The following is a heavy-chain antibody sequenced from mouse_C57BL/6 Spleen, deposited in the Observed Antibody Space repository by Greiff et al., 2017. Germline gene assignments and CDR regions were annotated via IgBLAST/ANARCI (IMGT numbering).Heavy chain of an antibody. V-gene: IGHV1-69*01. CDR2: IDPSDSYT. CDR1: GYTFTSYW. J-gene: IGHJ2*01. CDR3: ARGANWDY. D-gene: IGHD4-1*01. Sequence: QVQLKQPGAELVMPGASVKLSCKASGYTFTSYWMHWVKQRPGQGLEWIGEIDPSDSYTNYNQKFKGKSTLTVDKSSSTAYMQLSSLTSEDSAVYYCARGANWDYWGQGTTLTVSS.